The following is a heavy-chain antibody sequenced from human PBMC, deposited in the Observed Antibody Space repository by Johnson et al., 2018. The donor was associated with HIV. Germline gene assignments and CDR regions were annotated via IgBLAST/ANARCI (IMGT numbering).Heavy chain of an antibody. J-gene: IGHJ3*02. CDR3: ARASRYTFDNDYVHLLHAFDI. CDR2: ISWNSGSI. V-gene: IGHV3-NL1*01. D-gene: IGHD3-16*01. CDR1: GFIFSSYG. Sequence: QVQLVESGGGVVQPGRSRRLSCAASGFIFSSYGMAWVRQAPGKGLEWVSGISWNSGSIGYADSVKGRFTISRDNSKNTLYLQMNSLRAEDTAMYYCARASRYTFDNDYVHLLHAFDIWGQVTMVTVSS.